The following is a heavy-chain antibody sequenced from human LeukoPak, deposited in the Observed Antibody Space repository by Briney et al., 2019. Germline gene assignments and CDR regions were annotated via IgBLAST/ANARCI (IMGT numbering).Heavy chain of an antibody. Sequence: GGSLRLSCAASGFTFSSNWMNWVRQAPGKGLEWVSSISSGSTYIYYADSVKGRFTISRDNAKNSLYLQMNSLRAEDTAVYYCARDPGYSSSPYYFDYWGQGTLVTVSS. J-gene: IGHJ4*02. CDR2: ISSGSTYI. CDR1: GFTFSSNW. V-gene: IGHV3-21*01. D-gene: IGHD6-13*01. CDR3: ARDPGYSSSPYYFDY.